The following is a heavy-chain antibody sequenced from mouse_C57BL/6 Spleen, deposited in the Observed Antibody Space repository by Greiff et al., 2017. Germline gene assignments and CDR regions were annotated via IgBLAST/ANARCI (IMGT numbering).Heavy chain of an antibody. CDR1: GYAFSSYW. V-gene: IGHV1-80*01. J-gene: IGHJ1*03. Sequence: VQRVESGAELVKPGASVQLSCKASGYAFSSYWMNWVKQRPGKGLEWIGQIYPGDGDTNYNGKFKGKATLTADKSSSTAYMQLSSLTSEDSAVYFCAGGTTGYFDVWGTGTTVTVSS. CDR3: AGGTTGYFDV. D-gene: IGHD1-1*01. CDR2: IYPGDGDT.